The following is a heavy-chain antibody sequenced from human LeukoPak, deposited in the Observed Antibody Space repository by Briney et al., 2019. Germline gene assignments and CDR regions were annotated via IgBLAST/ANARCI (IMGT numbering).Heavy chain of an antibody. CDR2: IYSGGST. CDR1: GFTVSSNY. D-gene: IGHD6-13*01. V-gene: IGHV3-66*01. J-gene: IGHJ4*02. CDR3: AIDGLYSSSWLGDY. Sequence: TGGSLRLSCAASGFTVSSNYMSGVRQAPGKGLEWVSVIYSGGSTYYADSVKGRFTISRDNSKNTLYLQMNSLRAEDTAVYYCAIDGLYSSSWLGDYWGQGTLVTVSS.